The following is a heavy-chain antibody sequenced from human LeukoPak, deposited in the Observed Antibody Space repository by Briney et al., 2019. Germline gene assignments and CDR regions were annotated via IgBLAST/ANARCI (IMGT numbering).Heavy chain of an antibody. CDR3: LSSSWYGEDY. J-gene: IGHJ4*02. CDR1: GFTFSSYG. D-gene: IGHD6-13*01. CDR2: VSYDGSNK. Sequence: GGSLRLSCAASGFTFSSYGMHWVRQAPGKGLEWVAVVSYDGSNKYYADSVKGRFTISRDNSKNTLYLQMNSLRAEDTAVYYCLSSSWYGEDYWGQGTLVTVSS. V-gene: IGHV3-30*03.